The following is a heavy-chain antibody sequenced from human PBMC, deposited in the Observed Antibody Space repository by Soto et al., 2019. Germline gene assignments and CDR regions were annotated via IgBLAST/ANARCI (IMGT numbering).Heavy chain of an antibody. J-gene: IGHJ4*02. Sequence: ETLSLTCTVSGGSINSYYWSWIRQPPGKGLEWIGYIYDSGSTNYNPSLKSRVTISVDTSKNQFSLKLTSVTAADTAVYYCAAPPRYWGQGTLVTVSS. CDR1: GGSINSYY. D-gene: IGHD6-6*01. V-gene: IGHV4-59*01. CDR2: IYDSGST. CDR3: AAPPRY.